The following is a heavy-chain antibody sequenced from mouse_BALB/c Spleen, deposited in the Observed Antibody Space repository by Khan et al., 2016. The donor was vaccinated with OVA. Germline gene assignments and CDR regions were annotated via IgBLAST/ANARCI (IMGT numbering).Heavy chain of an antibody. V-gene: IGHV3-2*02. CDR3: ARGNYYGYYFDY. D-gene: IGHD1-1*01. J-gene: IGHJ2*01. Sequence: QLEESGPGLVKPSQSLSLTCTVTGYSITSGYAWNWIRQFPGNQLEWMGYISYSGVTSYTPSLKSRISITRDTSKNQFFLQLNSVTTEDTATYYCARGNYYGYYFDYWGQGTTLTVSS. CDR2: ISYSGVT. CDR1: GYSITSGYA.